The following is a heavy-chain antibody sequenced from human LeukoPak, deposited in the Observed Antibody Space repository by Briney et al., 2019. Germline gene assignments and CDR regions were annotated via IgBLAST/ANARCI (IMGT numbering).Heavy chain of an antibody. CDR1: GFTFDDYA. CDR2: ISSSGSTI. D-gene: IGHD5-18*01. Sequence: PGGSLRLSCAASGFTFDDYAMNWVRQVPGKGLEWVSYISSSGSTIYYADSVKGRFTISRDNAKNSLYLQMNSLRAEDTAVYYCARDLGYSYGHYFDYWGQGTLVTVSS. J-gene: IGHJ4*02. V-gene: IGHV3-48*03. CDR3: ARDLGYSYGHYFDY.